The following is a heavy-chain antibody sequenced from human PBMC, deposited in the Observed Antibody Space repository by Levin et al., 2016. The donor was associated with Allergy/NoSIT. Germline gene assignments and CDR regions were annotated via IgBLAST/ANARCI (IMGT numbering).Heavy chain of an antibody. CDR1: GGTFSSYA. V-gene: IGHV1-69*04. CDR3: ARGSVVAATRRFDY. J-gene: IGHJ4*02. CDR2: IIPILGIA. D-gene: IGHD2-15*01. Sequence: SVKVSCKASGGTFSSYAISWVRQAPGQGLEWMGRIIPILGIANYAQKFQGRVTITADKSTSTAYMELSSLRSEDTAVYYCARGSVVAATRRFDYWGQGTLVTVSS.